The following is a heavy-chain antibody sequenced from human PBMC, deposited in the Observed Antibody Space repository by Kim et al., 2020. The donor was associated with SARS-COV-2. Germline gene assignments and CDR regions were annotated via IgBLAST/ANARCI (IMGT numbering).Heavy chain of an antibody. Sequence: ASLKVSCKASGFSFTSYYMHWVRQAPGQGLEWIALINPTGSYAKYAQKFQGRLTVTRDTSASTDYMELSNLRSEDTAVYYCARDNSFGEVSWWFAPWGQGTLVTVSS. CDR1: GFSFTSYY. V-gene: IGHV1-46*01. D-gene: IGHD3-10*01. J-gene: IGHJ5*02. CDR3: ARDNSFGEVSWWFAP. CDR2: INPTGSYA.